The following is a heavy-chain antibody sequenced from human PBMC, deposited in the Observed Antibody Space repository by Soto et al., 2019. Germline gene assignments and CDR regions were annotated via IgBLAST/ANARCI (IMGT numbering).Heavy chain of an antibody. CDR1: GFTFSSYA. CDR3: AKESVIVVVITNYFDY. CDR2: ISGSGGST. D-gene: IGHD3-22*01. V-gene: IGHV3-23*01. Sequence: GGSLRLSCAASGFTFSSYAMSWVRQAPGKGLEWVSAISGSGGSTYYADSVKGRFTISRDNSKNTLYLQMNSLRAEDTAVYYCAKESVIVVVITNYFDYWGQGTLVTAPQ. J-gene: IGHJ4*02.